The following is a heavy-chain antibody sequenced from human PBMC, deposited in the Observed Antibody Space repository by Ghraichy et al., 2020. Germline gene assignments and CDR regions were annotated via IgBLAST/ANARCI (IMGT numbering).Heavy chain of an antibody. D-gene: IGHD2-2*01. CDR2: ISWDGDST. CDR3: AKARVPAAIRDSFDS. V-gene: IGHV3-43*01. CDR1: GFTFDDKT. Sequence: GGSLRLSCAASGFTFDDKTMHWVRQAPGKGLEWVSLISWDGDSTYYSDAVKGRFTISRDNSKNSLYLQMDSLRTEDTALYYCAKARVPAAIRDSFDSWGQPTLVTL. J-gene: IGHJ4*02.